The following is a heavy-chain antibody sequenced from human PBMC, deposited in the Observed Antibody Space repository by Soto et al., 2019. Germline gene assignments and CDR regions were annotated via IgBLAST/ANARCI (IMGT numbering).Heavy chain of an antibody. CDR2: IIPIFGTA. CDR3: ARNGHWERPNWFDP. Sequence: QVQLVQSGAEVKKPGSSVKVSCKASGGTFSSYAISWVRQAPGQGLEWMGGIIPIFGTANYAQKFQGRVTITADESTSTDYMELSSLRSEETAVYYCARNGHWERPNWFDPWGQGTLVTVSS. J-gene: IGHJ5*02. CDR1: GGTFSSYA. D-gene: IGHD1-26*01. V-gene: IGHV1-69*01.